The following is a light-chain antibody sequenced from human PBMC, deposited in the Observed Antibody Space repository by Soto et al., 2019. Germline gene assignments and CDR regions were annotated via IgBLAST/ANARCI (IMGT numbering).Light chain of an antibody. V-gene: IGLV2-14*01. CDR2: DVS. Sequence: QSVLTQPASVSGSPGQSITISCTGTSSDVGGYNYVSWYQQHPGEAPKFMIYDVSNRPSGVSNRFSGSKSGNTASLTISGLQAEDEADYYCCSYTTSNTRQIVFGTGTRSPS. J-gene: IGLJ1*01. CDR3: CSYTTSNTRQIV. CDR1: SSDVGGYNY.